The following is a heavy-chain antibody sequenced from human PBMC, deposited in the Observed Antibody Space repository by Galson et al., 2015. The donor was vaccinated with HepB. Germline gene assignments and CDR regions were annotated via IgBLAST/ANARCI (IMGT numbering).Heavy chain of an antibody. V-gene: IGHV3-7*03. CDR1: GFTFSSYW. CDR3: ARAPLNIVATFGY. Sequence: SLRLSCAASGFTFSSYWMSWVRQAPRKGLEWVANIKPDGSEKFYVDSVKGRFTISRDNTKNSLYLQMNSLRAEDTAIYYCARAPLNIVATFGYWGPGTLVTVSS. J-gene: IGHJ4*02. CDR2: IKPDGSEK. D-gene: IGHD5-12*01.